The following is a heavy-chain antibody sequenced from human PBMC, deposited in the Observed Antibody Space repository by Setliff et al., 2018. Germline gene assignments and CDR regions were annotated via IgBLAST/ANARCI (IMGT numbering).Heavy chain of an antibody. CDR1: GYTFTGYY. D-gene: IGHD3-22*01. Sequence: ASVKVSCKASGYTFTGYYMHWVRQAPGQGLEWMGWINPNSGGTNYAQKFQGWVTMTRDTSISTAYMELSRLRSDDTAVYYCARDRDSSGYPYYFDYWGQGTLVTVPS. V-gene: IGHV1-2*04. CDR3: ARDRDSSGYPYYFDY. CDR2: INPNSGGT. J-gene: IGHJ4*02.